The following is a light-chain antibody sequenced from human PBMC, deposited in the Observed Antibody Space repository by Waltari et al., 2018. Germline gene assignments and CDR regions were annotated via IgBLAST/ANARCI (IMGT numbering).Light chain of an antibody. CDR2: KAS. J-gene: IGKJ4*01. V-gene: IGKV1-5*03. CDR1: QSISKW. CDR3: QQYNSYSLLS. Sequence: DIQMTHSPSTLSPSVGDRVIFRCRASQSISKWLAWYQQKPGKAPKLLIYKASTLKSGVPSRFSGSGSGTECTLTISSLQPEDFATYYCQQYNSYSLLSFGGGTKVEIK.